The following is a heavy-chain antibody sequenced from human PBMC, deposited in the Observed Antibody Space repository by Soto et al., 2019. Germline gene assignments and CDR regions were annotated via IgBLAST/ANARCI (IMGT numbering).Heavy chain of an antibody. V-gene: IGHV5-10-1*01. CDR1: GHSFTDYW. CDR3: ARQRLSAVIKGGGYYVMDV. Sequence: EVQLVQSGAEVKKPGESLRISCKASGHSFTDYWISWVRQMPGKGLEWMARIDPSDSYTKYSPSFQGHVTISADKSLNTAFLEWSSLKASDSAMYYFARQRLSAVIKGGGYYVMDVWVQGTTVTVSS. J-gene: IGHJ6*02. D-gene: IGHD2-21*01. CDR2: IDPSDSYT.